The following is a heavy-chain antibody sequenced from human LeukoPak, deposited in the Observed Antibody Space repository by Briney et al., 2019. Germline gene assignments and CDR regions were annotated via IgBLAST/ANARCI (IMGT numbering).Heavy chain of an antibody. CDR3: ARDKRGGDAFDI. Sequence: SETLSLTRTVSGGSISSSSYYWGWIRQPPGKGLEWIGSIYYSGSTYYNPSLKSRVTISVDTSKNQFSLKLSSVTAADTAVYYCARDKRGGDAFDIWGQGTMVTVSS. CDR1: GGSISSSSYY. J-gene: IGHJ3*02. D-gene: IGHD3-16*01. CDR2: IYYSGST. V-gene: IGHV4-39*07.